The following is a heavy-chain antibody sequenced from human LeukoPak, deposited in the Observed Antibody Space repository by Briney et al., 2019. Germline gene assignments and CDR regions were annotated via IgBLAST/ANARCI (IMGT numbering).Heavy chain of an antibody. J-gene: IGHJ4*02. D-gene: IGHD3-22*01. V-gene: IGHV4-39*07. CDR2: IYYSGRT. Sequence: SETLSLACTVSGGSISSSSYYWGWIRQPPGKGLEWIGSIYYSGRTYYNPSLKSRVTISVDTSKYQFSLKLSSVTAADTAVYYCARVPQDYYDSSGYVDYWGQGTLVTVSS. CDR3: ARVPQDYYDSSGYVDY. CDR1: GGSISSSSYY.